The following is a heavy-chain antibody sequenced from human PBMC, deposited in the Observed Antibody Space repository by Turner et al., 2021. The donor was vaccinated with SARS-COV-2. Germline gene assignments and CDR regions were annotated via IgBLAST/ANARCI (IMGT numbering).Heavy chain of an antibody. CDR2: ISYDGTNK. CDR3: AKGESQYFDY. CDR1: GFTFSSYG. J-gene: IGHJ4*02. Sequence: QVQLVESGGGVVQPGRSVRLSCAASGFTFSSYGMHWVRQAQGKGLEWVAVISYDGTNKYYADSVKGRFTISRDNSKNTLYLQMNSLRAEDTAVYYCAKGESQYFDYWGQGTLVTVSS. V-gene: IGHV3-30*18.